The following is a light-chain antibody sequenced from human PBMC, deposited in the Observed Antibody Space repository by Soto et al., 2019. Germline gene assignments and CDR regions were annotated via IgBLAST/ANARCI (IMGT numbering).Light chain of an antibody. CDR3: QQYNTSPIT. Sequence: VLTQYQGTLSLSPLEGAGLXRRASQSVSSNLAWYQQKPGQAPRLLIYGASTRATGIPARFSGSGSGTEFTLTIRSLQSEDFAVYYCQQYNTSPITFGQGTRLEIK. CDR2: GAS. CDR1: QSVSSN. V-gene: IGKV3-15*01. J-gene: IGKJ5*01.